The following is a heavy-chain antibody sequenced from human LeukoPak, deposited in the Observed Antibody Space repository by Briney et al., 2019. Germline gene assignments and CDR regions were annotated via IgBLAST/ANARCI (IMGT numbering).Heavy chain of an antibody. D-gene: IGHD4-23*01. V-gene: IGHV3-33*01. CDR1: GFTFSGFG. CDR3: ARGRGADYGGNSGYFDY. Sequence: GGSLRLSCAASGFTFSGFGMHWVRQAPGKGLEWVAVIWYDGSNKHYADSVKGRFTISRDNPKNALYVQMNSLRAEDTAVYYCARGRGADYGGNSGYFDYWGQGTLVTVSS. J-gene: IGHJ4*02. CDR2: IWYDGSNK.